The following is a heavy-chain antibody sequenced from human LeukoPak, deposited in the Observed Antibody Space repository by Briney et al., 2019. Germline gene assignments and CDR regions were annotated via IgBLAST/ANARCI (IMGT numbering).Heavy chain of an antibody. J-gene: IGHJ4*02. CDR1: GGSISSGGYC. CDR3: ARVGPPTRATQYDY. Sequence: SETLSLTCTVSGGSISSGGYCWSWIRQHPGKGLEWIGYIYYSGSTYYNPSLKSRVTTSVDTSKNQFSLKLSSVTAADTAVYYCARVGPPTRATQYDYWGQGTLVTVSS. V-gene: IGHV4-31*03. CDR2: IYYSGST. D-gene: IGHD1-26*01.